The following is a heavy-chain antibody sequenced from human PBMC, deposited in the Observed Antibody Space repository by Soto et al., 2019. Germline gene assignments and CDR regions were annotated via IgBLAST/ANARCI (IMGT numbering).Heavy chain of an antibody. CDR2: ISYDGSNK. D-gene: IGHD1-26*01. J-gene: IGHJ4*02. V-gene: IGHV3-30*18. CDR3: AKDLYALHSGSYSTFDY. Sequence: QVQLVESGGGVVQPGRSLRLSCAASGFTFSSYGIHWVRQAPGKGLEWEAVISYDGSNKYYADSVKGRFTISRDNSKNTLYLQMNSLRAEDTAVYYCAKDLYALHSGSYSTFDYWGQGTLVTVSS. CDR1: GFTFSSYG.